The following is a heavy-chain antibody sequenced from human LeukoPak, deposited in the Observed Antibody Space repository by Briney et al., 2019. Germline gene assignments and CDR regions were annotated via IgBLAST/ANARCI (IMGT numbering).Heavy chain of an antibody. Sequence: GGSLRLSCAASGFTFSSYGMHWVRQAPGKGLEWVAVISYDGSNKYYADSVKGRFTISRDNSKNTLYLQMNSLRSEDTAVYYCARQRVYLNWFDPWGQGTLVTVSS. CDR3: ARQRVYLNWFDP. J-gene: IGHJ5*02. V-gene: IGHV3-30*03. CDR1: GFTFSSYG. CDR2: ISYDGSNK. D-gene: IGHD6-13*01.